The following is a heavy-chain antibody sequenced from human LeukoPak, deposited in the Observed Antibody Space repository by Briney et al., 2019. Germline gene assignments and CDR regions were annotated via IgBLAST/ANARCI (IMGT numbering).Heavy chain of an antibody. CDR2: ICSSSSYI. J-gene: IGHJ4*02. CDR1: GFTFSSYR. Sequence: GGSLRLSCAASGFTFSSYRMNWVRQAPGKGLEWVSSICSSSSYIYYADSVKGRITISRDNAKNSLYLQMNSLRAEDTAVYYCARDQDSSASGDWGQGTLVTVSS. CDR3: ARDQDSSASGD. D-gene: IGHD6-6*01. V-gene: IGHV3-21*01.